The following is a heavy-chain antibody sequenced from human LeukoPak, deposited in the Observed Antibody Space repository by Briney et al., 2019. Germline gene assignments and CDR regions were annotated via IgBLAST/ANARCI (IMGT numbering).Heavy chain of an antibody. V-gene: IGHV3-64*02. Sequence: GESLRHSCAASEFTLSNYAIHWVRQAPGKRLEYVSGISRKGCRTYYADYVKGRFTISRDNSKTTLYLHLGSLRAEDMAVYYCARANNGGERNNWFDPWGQGTLVIVSS. CDR2: ISRKGCRT. D-gene: IGHD2-8*01. CDR1: EFTLSNYA. J-gene: IGHJ5*02. CDR3: ARANNGGERNNWFDP.